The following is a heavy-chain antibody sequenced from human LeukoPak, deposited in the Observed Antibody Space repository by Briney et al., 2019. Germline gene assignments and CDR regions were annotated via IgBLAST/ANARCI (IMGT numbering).Heavy chain of an antibody. Sequence: SETLSLTCIVSGGSISSSSYYWGWIRQPPGKGLEWIGSIYYSGSTYYNPSLKSRVTISVDTSKNQFSLKLSSVTAADTAVYYCARHRPDFRVDYWGQGTLVTVSS. CDR2: IYYSGST. CDR3: ARHRPDFRVDY. D-gene: IGHD3-3*01. J-gene: IGHJ4*02. V-gene: IGHV4-39*01. CDR1: GGSISSSSYY.